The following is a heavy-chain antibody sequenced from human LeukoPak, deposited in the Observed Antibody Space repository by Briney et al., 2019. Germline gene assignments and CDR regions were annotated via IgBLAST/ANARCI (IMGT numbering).Heavy chain of an antibody. Sequence: GGSLRLSCAGSGFTFSDYYMAWIRQAPGKGLEWVSYISSSSSYTNYADSVKGRFTISRDNAKNSLYLQMNSLRAEDTAVYYCARENVDSSSWYRSVNWFDPWGQGTLVTVSS. CDR1: GFTFSDYY. CDR2: ISSSSSYT. D-gene: IGHD6-13*01. V-gene: IGHV3-11*05. CDR3: ARENVDSSSWYRSVNWFDP. J-gene: IGHJ5*02.